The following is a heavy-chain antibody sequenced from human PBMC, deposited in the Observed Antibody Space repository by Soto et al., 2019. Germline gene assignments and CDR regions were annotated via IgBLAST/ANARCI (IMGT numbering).Heavy chain of an antibody. CDR2: VSGGGDGT. D-gene: IGHD2-21*02. CDR1: GFTFTNYA. V-gene: IGHV3-23*01. CDR3: AKKGLGSLATYCNYGDCHYAFDL. Sequence: EVQLLESGGGLVQPGGSLRLSCAASGFTFTNYAMSWVRQAPGKGLEWVSTVSGGGDGTYYADSVKGRFSTSSDNSRNTVYLHMNSLRAEDTAVYYCAKKGLGSLATYCNYGDCHYAFDLWGQGTIVTVSS. J-gene: IGHJ3*01.